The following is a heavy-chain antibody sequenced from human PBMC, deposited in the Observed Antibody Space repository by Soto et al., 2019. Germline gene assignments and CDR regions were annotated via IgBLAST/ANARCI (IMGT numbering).Heavy chain of an antibody. D-gene: IGHD5-18*01. V-gene: IGHV3-30*18. Sequence: GGSLRLSCAASGFTFSSYGMHWVRQAPGKGLEWVAVISYDGSNKYYADSVKGRFTISRDNSKNTLYLQMNSLRAEDTAVYYCAKTGRDTAMVTWFDYWGQGTLVTVSS. CDR1: GFTFSSYG. J-gene: IGHJ4*02. CDR3: AKTGRDTAMVTWFDY. CDR2: ISYDGSNK.